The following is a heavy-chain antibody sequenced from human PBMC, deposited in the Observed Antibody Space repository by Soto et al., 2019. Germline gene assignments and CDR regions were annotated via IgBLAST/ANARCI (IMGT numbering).Heavy chain of an antibody. D-gene: IGHD1-7*01. V-gene: IGHV5-51*01. CDR1: GYSFTSYW. CDR3: ARPTGTDPYYYYGMDV. J-gene: IGHJ6*02. CDR2: IYPGDSDT. Sequence: GESLKISCKGSGYSFTSYWIGWVRQMPGKGLERMGIIYPGDSDTIYSPSFQGQVTISADKSISTAYLQWSSLKASDTAMYYCARPTGTDPYYYYGMDVWGQGTTVTVSS.